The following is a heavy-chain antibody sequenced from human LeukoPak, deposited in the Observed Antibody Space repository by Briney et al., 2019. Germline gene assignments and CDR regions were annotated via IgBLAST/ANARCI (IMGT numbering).Heavy chain of an antibody. V-gene: IGHV3-23*01. CDR1: GFTFSSYA. D-gene: IGHD3-22*01. CDR3: ARVFYDSSGYGLYAFDI. J-gene: IGHJ3*02. CDR2: ISGSGGST. Sequence: PGGSLRLSCAASGFTFSSYAMSWVRQAPGKGLEWVSAISGSGGSTYYADSVKGRFTISRDNSKNTLYLQMNSLRAEDTAVYYCARVFYDSSGYGLYAFDIWGQGTMVTVSS.